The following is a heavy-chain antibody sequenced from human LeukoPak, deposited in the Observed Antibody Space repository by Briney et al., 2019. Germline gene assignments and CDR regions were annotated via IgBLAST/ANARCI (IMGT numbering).Heavy chain of an antibody. J-gene: IGHJ5*02. CDR3: ASMTTVTHNWFDP. V-gene: IGHV4-30-4*01. Sequence: SEALSLTCTVSGGSISSGDYYWSWIRQPPGKGLEWIGYIYYSGSTYYNPSLKSRVTISVDTSENQFSLKLSSVIAADTAVYYCASMTTVTHNWFDPWGQGTLVTVSS. D-gene: IGHD4-17*01. CDR1: GGSISSGDYY. CDR2: IYYSGST.